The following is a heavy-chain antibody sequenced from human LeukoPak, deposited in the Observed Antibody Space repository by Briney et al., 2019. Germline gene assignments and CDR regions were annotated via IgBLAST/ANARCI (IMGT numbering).Heavy chain of an antibody. V-gene: IGHV3-7*01. D-gene: IGHD2-2*01. CDR1: GFIFRSYW. CDR2: IKQTGSEN. J-gene: IGHJ4*01. Sequence: PGGSLRLSCAASGFIFRSYWMTWVRQAPGKGLEWVANIKQTGSENSYVDSVEGRFTISRDNAKNSLYLQMNSLRAEDTAMYYCARDTRGESDYWGHGTLVTVSS. CDR3: ARDTRGESDY.